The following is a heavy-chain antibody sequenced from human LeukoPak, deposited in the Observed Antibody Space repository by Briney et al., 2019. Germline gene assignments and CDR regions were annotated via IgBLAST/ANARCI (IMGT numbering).Heavy chain of an antibody. CDR2: IKEDGSEK. J-gene: IGHJ6*03. CDR1: GLTFNNYW. Sequence: GGSLRLSCAASGLTFNNYWVAWVRQAPGKGLEWVANIKEDGSEKNYVGSVKGRFTISRDNAQSSLYLQMSSLRAADTAVYYCARVMAASVWRSYGSYYYYYMDVWGKGTTVTVSS. CDR3: ARVMAASVWRSYGSYYYYYMDV. D-gene: IGHD3-16*01. V-gene: IGHV3-7*01.